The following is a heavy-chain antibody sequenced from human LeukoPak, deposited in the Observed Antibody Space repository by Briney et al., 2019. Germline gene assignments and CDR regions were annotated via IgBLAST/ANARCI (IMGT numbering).Heavy chain of an antibody. CDR2: ISSSSSYI. V-gene: IGHV3-21*01. J-gene: IGHJ4*02. Sequence: GGSLRLSCAASGFTFSSYSMNWVRQAPGKGLEWVSSISSSSSYIYYADSVKGRFTISRDNAKNSLYLQMNSLRAEDTAVYYCAREVEDNWIPLDYWGQGTLVTVSS. CDR3: AREVEDNWIPLDY. CDR1: GFTFSSYS. D-gene: IGHD1-20*01.